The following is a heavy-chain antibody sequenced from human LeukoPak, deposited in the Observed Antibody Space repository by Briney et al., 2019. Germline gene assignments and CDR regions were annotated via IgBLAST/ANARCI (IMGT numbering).Heavy chain of an antibody. CDR3: ARDWDIAVAFFDC. J-gene: IGHJ4*02. V-gene: IGHV1-2*02. CDR2: INPNSGGT. CDR1: GYTFTGYY. D-gene: IGHD6-19*01. Sequence: ASVKVSCKASGYTFTGYYIHWVRQAPGQGLEWMGWINPNSGGTNYAQKFQGRVTMTRDTSLSTAYMELSRLRSDDTAVYYCARDWDIAVAFFDCWGQGTLVTVSS.